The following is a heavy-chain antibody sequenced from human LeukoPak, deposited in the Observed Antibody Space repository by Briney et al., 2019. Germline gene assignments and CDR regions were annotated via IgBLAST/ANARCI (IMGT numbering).Heavy chain of an antibody. Sequence: SETLSLTCTVSGYSISSGYYWGWIRQPPGKGLEWIGSIYHSGSTYYDPSLKSRVTISVDTSKNQFSLKLSSVTAADTAVYYCARDELPNFDYWGQGTLVTVSS. V-gene: IGHV4-38-2*02. CDR3: ARDELPNFDY. CDR1: GYSISSGYY. D-gene: IGHD1-26*01. CDR2: IYHSGST. J-gene: IGHJ4*02.